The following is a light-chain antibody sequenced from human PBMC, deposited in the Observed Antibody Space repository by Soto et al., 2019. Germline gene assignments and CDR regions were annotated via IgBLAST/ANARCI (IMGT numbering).Light chain of an antibody. Sequence: IQMTQSPSSLSASVGDRVTITCRASQSLSGWLAWYQQKPGKAPKLLIFKASSLESGVPSRFSGSGSGTQFTLTITSLQPDDFATYYCQQYNSYSWTFGQGTKVDI. V-gene: IGKV1-5*03. J-gene: IGKJ1*01. CDR2: KAS. CDR3: QQYNSYSWT. CDR1: QSLSGW.